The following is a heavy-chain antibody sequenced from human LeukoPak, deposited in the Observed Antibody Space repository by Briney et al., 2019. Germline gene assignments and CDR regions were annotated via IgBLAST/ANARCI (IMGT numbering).Heavy chain of an antibody. V-gene: IGHV1-69*13. CDR2: IIPIFGTA. J-gene: IGHJ4*02. CDR3: ARDRVRNYDILTGYFDY. CDR1: GGTFSSYA. Sequence: AVKVSCKASGGTFSSYAISWVRQAPGQGLEWMGGIIPIFGTANYAQKFQGRVTITADESTSTAYMELSSLRSEDTAVYYCARDRVRNYDILTGYFDYWGQGTLVTVSS. D-gene: IGHD3-9*01.